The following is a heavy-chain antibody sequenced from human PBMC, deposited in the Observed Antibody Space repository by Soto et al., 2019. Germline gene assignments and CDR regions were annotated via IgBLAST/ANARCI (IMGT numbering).Heavy chain of an antibody. D-gene: IGHD5-12*01. Sequence: EVQLVESGGGLVKPGESLRLSCEASGASFTNAWMNWVRQAPGKGLEWVGRIKTRIDSATTDYAAHVKGRFTISRDDSINTLYLQMDSLKTENTAVYYCTTEDPSWLRGLEYWGQGTLVTVSS. J-gene: IGHJ4*02. CDR2: IKTRIDSATT. CDR3: TTEDPSWLRGLEY. CDR1: GASFTNAW. V-gene: IGHV3-15*01.